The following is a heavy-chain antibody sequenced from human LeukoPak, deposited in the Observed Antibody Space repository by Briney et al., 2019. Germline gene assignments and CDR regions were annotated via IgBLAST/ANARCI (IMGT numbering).Heavy chain of an antibody. Sequence: GGSLRLSCTASGFTFSSYAMNWVRQAPGKGLEWVSGIGAGGTFTYYADSVKGRFTISRDNVKNSLYLQMNSLRAEDTAVYYCARVSGIHAFDIWGQGTMVTVSS. CDR3: ARVSGIHAFDI. D-gene: IGHD5-18*01. V-gene: IGHV3-23*01. J-gene: IGHJ3*02. CDR2: IGAGGTFT. CDR1: GFTFSSYA.